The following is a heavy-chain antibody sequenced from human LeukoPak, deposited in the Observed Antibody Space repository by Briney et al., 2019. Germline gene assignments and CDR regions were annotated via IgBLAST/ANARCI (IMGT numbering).Heavy chain of an antibody. CDR2: SRNEAHSYST. J-gene: IGHJ4*02. D-gene: IGHD3-10*01. CDR1: GFTFSDHY. Sequence: GGSLILSCAVSGFTFSDHYMDWVRQAPGKGLEWVGRSRNEAHSYSTDFAASVRGRASLSRDDPRNSLYLQMNSLRTDDTAVYYCVAMLRGVGYWGQGTLVTVSS. CDR3: VAMLRGVGY. V-gene: IGHV3-72*01.